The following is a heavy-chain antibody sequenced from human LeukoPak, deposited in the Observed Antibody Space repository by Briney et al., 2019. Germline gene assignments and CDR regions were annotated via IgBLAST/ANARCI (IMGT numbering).Heavy chain of an antibody. CDR3: ARDQQQLAFDY. CDR2: IYYSGST. Sequence: ASETLSLTCTVSGGSISSSSYYWGWIRQPPGKGLEWIGSIYYSGSTYYNPSLKSRVTISVDTSKNQFSLKLSSVTAADTAVYYCARDQQQLAFDYWGQGTLVTVSS. CDR1: GGSISSSSYY. J-gene: IGHJ4*02. V-gene: IGHV4-39*02. D-gene: IGHD6-13*01.